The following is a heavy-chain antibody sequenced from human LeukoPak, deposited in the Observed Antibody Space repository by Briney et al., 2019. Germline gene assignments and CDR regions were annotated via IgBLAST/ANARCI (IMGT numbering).Heavy chain of an antibody. V-gene: IGHV4-39*01. Sequence: PSETLSLTCTVSGGSISSSSYYWGWIRQPPGKRLEWIGSIYYSGSTYYNPSLKSRVTISVDTSKNQFSLKLSSVTAADTAVYYCARLGGRWLHFDYWGQGTLVTVSS. CDR2: IYYSGST. CDR1: GGSISSSSYY. J-gene: IGHJ4*02. D-gene: IGHD5-24*01. CDR3: ARLGGRWLHFDY.